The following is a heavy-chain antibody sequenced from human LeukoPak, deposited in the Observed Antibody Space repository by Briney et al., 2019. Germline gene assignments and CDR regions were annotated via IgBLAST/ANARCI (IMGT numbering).Heavy chain of an antibody. J-gene: IGHJ4*02. CDR1: GFPFETNA. V-gene: IGHV3-66*04. CDR3: ARHPSDDSSGYPNDY. Sequence: GGSLRLSCATSGFPFETNAMSWVRQAPGKGLEWVSVIYSGGSTYYADSVKGRFTISRDNSKNTLYLQTNSLRAEDTAVYYCARHPSDDSSGYPNDYWGQGTLVTVSS. D-gene: IGHD3-22*01. CDR2: IYSGGST.